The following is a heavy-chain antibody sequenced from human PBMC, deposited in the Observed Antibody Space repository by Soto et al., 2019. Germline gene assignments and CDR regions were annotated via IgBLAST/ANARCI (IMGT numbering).Heavy chain of an antibody. CDR1: GFTFRDYW. CDR3: AKYTSADDY. CDR2: INQDGSQR. J-gene: IGHJ4*02. V-gene: IGHV3-7*01. D-gene: IGHD3-10*01. Sequence: EVQLVESGGGLVQRGGSLRLSCAGSGFTFRDYWMNWVRQAPGKGLEWVANINQDGSQRYYVDSVKGRFTISRDNAKNSLYLEMNSLRAEDTAVYYCAKYTSADDYWGQETLVTVSS.